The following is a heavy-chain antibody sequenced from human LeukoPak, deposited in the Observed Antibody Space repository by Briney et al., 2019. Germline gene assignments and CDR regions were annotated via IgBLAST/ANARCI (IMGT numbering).Heavy chain of an antibody. CDR3: ARVGYGELKVDL. D-gene: IGHD3-10*01. Sequence: GGSLRLSCAASGFTFSNYAMSWVRQAPGKGLEWVSTITGSGGTTYYADSVKGRFIISRDNSKNTLSLQMNSLRAEDTAVYYCARVGYGELKVDLWGQGTTVSVSS. V-gene: IGHV3-23*01. CDR1: GFTFSNYA. J-gene: IGHJ6*02. CDR2: ITGSGGTT.